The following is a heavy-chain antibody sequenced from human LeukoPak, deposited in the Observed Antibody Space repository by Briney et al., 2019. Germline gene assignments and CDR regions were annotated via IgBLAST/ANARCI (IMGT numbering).Heavy chain of an antibody. J-gene: IGHJ4*02. V-gene: IGHV3-48*03. Sequence: GGSLRLSCAASGVTFSSYEMNWVRQAPGKGLEWVSYISSSGSTIYYADSVKGRFTISRDNAKNSLYLQMNSLRAEDTAVYYCARDGYNRYPFDYWGQGTLVTVSS. CDR2: ISSSGSTI. CDR3: ARDGYNRYPFDY. D-gene: IGHD5-24*01. CDR1: GVTFSSYE.